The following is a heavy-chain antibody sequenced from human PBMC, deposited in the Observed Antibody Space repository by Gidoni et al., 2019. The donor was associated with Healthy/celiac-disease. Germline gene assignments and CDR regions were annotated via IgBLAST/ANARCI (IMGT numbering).Heavy chain of an antibody. Sequence: QVHLQQWGAGLLKPSETLSLTCAVYGASFSGYYWSWIRQHPGKGLEWIGEINHSGSTNYNPYLKSRVTRSVDTSKNKLSLKLSSVTAADTAVYYCARGRRWLQFWGWFDPWGQGTLVTVSS. D-gene: IGHD5-12*01. J-gene: IGHJ5*02. CDR3: ARGRRWLQFWGWFDP. CDR2: INHSGST. V-gene: IGHV4-34*01. CDR1: GASFSGYY.